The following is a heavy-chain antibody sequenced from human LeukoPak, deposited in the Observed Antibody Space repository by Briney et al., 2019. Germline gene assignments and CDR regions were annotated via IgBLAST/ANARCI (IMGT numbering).Heavy chain of an antibody. CDR2: INHSGST. V-gene: IGHV4-34*01. J-gene: IGHJ4*02. Sequence: PGGSLRLSCAASGFTFSSYSMNWIRQPPGKGLEWIGEINHSGSTNYNPSLKSRITISVDTSKNQFSLKLSSVTAADTAVYYCVRRGSICSGTSCYNGLDYWGQGTLVTVSS. CDR3: VRRGSICSGTSCYNGLDY. CDR1: GFTFSSYS. D-gene: IGHD2-2*01.